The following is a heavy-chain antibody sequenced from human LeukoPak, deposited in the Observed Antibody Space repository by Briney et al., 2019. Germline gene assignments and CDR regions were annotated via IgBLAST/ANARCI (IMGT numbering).Heavy chain of an antibody. CDR2: ISSSSYI. D-gene: IGHD1-26*01. CDR3: ARDTVGATTGFDY. CDR1: GFTFSSYS. V-gene: IGHV3-21*01. Sequence: GGSLRLSCAASGFTFSSYSMNWVRQAPGKGLEWVSSISSSSYIYYADSVKGRFTISRDNAKNSLYLQMNSLRAEDTAVYYCARDTVGATTGFDYWGQGTLVTVSS. J-gene: IGHJ4*02.